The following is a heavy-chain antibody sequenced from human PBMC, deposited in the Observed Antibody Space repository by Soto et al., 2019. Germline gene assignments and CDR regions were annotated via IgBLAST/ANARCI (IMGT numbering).Heavy chain of an antibody. Sequence: ASVKVSCKASGYTFTSYDINWVRQATGQGLEWMGWMNPNSGNTGYAQKFQGRVTMTRNTSISTAYMELSSLRSEDTAVYYCARILTGYYWLGDYDLMDVWGKGSTVIVSS. J-gene: IGHJ6*03. CDR1: GYTFTSYD. CDR2: MNPNSGNT. V-gene: IGHV1-8*01. CDR3: ARILTGYYWLGDYDLMDV. D-gene: IGHD3-9*01.